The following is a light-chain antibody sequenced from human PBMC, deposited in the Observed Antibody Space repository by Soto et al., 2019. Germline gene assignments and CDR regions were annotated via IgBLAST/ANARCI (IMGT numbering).Light chain of an antibody. CDR3: SSYTSSSSYV. CDR1: SSDVGGYNY. J-gene: IGLJ1*01. Sequence: QSALTQPASVSGSPGQSITISCTGTSSDVGGYNYVSWYQQHPGKAPKLMMDDVSNRPSGVSDRFSGSKSGNTAPLTISGLQAEDEADYYCSSYTSSSSYVFGTGTKVTVL. CDR2: DVS. V-gene: IGLV2-14*01.